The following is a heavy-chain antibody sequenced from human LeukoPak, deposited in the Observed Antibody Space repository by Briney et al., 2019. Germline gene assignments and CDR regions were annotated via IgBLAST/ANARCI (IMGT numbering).Heavy chain of an antibody. Sequence: PGGSLRLSCAASGFTFSYNWMHWVRQAPGKGLVWVSRISSDGRTTHYADSVKGRFTISRDSAKYTLFLQMNDLRAEDTAVYYCLGYYSGSPNWGQGTLVTVSS. CDR2: ISSDGRTT. J-gene: IGHJ4*02. D-gene: IGHD3-10*01. CDR1: GFTFSYNW. CDR3: LGYYSGSPN. V-gene: IGHV3-74*01.